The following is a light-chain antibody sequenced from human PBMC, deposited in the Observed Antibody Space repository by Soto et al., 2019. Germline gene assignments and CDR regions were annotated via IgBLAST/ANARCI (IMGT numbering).Light chain of an antibody. J-gene: IGKJ1*01. V-gene: IGKV1-5*01. CDR2: GAS. CDR3: QQYNKCPKP. Sequence: DIQMTQSPSTLSASVGDRVTLTCLASQSISSWLASYQQKPGKAPKFLIYGASTRATGIPASFSGSGSGTEFTLTISSLQSEDFAVYYCQQYNKCPKPFGQGTKVDIK. CDR1: QSISSW.